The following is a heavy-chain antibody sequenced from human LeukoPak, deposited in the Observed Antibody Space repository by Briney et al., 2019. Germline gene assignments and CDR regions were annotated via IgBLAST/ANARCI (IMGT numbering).Heavy chain of an antibody. CDR3: TRDGGVAVTPLDFDF. Sequence: TSETLSLTCTVSGASITSHYWSWIRQPPGKGREWIGYISYSGSTNYNPSLKRRVTLSVDTSKNQISLGLSSVSAADTAVYYCTRDGGVAVTPLDFDFWGQGTLVTVSS. V-gene: IGHV4-59*11. CDR2: ISYSGST. J-gene: IGHJ4*02. D-gene: IGHD6-19*01. CDR1: GASITSHY.